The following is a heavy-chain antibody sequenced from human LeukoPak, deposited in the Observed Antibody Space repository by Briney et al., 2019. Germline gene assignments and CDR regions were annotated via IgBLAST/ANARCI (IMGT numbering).Heavy chain of an antibody. CDR3: ARGSSSGYYYAEHYYYYMDV. D-gene: IGHD3-22*01. J-gene: IGHJ6*03. Sequence: PSVKVSCKASGYTFPSFYMHWVRQAPGQGLEWMGIINPSGGSTSYAQKFQGRVTMTRDTSTSTVYMELSSLRSEDTAVYYCARGSSSGYYYAEHYYYYMDVWGKGTTVTVSS. CDR1: GYTFPSFY. CDR2: INPSGGST. V-gene: IGHV1-46*01.